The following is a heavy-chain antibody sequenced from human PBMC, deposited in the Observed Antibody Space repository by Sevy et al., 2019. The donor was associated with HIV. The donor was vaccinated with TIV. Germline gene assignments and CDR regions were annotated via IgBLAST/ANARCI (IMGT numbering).Heavy chain of an antibody. CDR2: INPNSDGT. CDR3: ARGTPFWSGSYYFHS. D-gene: IGHD3-3*01. Sequence: ASVKVSCKASGYTFTGYQIHWVRQAPGQGLQWMGWINPNSDGTNFAQKFQGRVTMTTDTSINSVYMELSRLRSDDTAVYYCARGTPFWSGSYYFHSWGQGTLVTVSS. J-gene: IGHJ4*02. CDR1: GYTFTGYQ. V-gene: IGHV1-2*02.